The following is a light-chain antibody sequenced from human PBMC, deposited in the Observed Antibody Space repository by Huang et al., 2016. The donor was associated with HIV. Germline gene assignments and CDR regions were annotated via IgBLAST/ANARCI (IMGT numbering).Light chain of an antibody. CDR1: RSILYNPNNKNY. CDR2: WAS. V-gene: IGKV4-1*01. Sequence: DIVLTPSPDSLAVSLGERATINCSSSRSILYNPNNKNYLAWTQQKPGQSPKRLIYWASTRESGVPDRFSGSGSETDFTLTISSLQAEDVAVYFCQQYYTTPGTFGPGTTVHIK. J-gene: IGKJ3*01. CDR3: QQYYTTPGT.